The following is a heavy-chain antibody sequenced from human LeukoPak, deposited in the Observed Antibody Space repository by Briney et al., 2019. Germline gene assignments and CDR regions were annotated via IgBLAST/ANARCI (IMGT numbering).Heavy chain of an antibody. D-gene: IGHD5-12*01. V-gene: IGHV4-38-2*02. CDR2: IYHSGTT. Sequence: SETLSLTCTVSGYSISSGYYWGWIRQPPGKGLEWIGSIYHSGTTYYNPSLKSRVTISVDTSKNQFSLRLSSVTAADTAVYHCARGTSTIVATFSYWGQGTLVTASS. CDR1: GYSISSGYY. CDR3: ARGTSTIVATFSY. J-gene: IGHJ4*02.